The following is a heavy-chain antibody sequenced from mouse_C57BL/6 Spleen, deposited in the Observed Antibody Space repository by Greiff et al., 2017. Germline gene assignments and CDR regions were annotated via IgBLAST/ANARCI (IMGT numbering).Heavy chain of an antibody. D-gene: IGHD3-2*02. CDR3: ASFQTAQATEFAY. V-gene: IGHV1-9*01. J-gene: IGHJ3*01. Sequence: VQLQQSGAELMKPGASVKLSCKATGYTFTGYWIEGVKQRPGHGLEWIGEILPGSGSNNYNEKLKGKATFTADTSSNTAYMQLSILTPEDSAIYYCASFQTAQATEFAYWGQGTLVTVSA. CDR2: ILPGSGSN. CDR1: GYTFTGYW.